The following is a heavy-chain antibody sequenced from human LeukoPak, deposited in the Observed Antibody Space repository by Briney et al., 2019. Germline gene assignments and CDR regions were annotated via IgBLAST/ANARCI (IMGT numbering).Heavy chain of an antibody. CDR2: INPSGGST. J-gene: IGHJ4*02. V-gene: IGHV1-46*01. CDR3: ARWHTGYYSNYD. CDR1: GYTFTTYY. Sequence: ASVKVSCKASGYTFTTYYMHWVRQAPGQGLEWMGIINPSGGSTSYAQKFQGRVTMTRDVSTSTVYMELSSLRSEDTAVYYCARWHTGYYSNYDWGQGTLVTVSS. D-gene: IGHD4-11*01.